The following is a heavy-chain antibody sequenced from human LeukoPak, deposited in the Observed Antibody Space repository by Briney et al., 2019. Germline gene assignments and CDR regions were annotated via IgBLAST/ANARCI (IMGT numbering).Heavy chain of an antibody. D-gene: IGHD1-26*01. CDR2: FDPEDGET. CDR3: ATVTPSYSGSYSPFDY. J-gene: IGHJ4*02. V-gene: IGHV1-24*01. CDR1: GYTLTELS. Sequence: ASVKVSCKVSGYTLTELSMHWVRQAPGKGLEWMGGFDPEDGETIYAQKFQGRVTMTEDTSTDTAYMELSSLRSEDTAVYYCATVTPSYSGSYSPFDYWGQGTLVTVSS.